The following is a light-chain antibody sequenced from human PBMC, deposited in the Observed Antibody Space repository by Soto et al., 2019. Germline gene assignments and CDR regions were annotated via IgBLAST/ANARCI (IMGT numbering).Light chain of an antibody. V-gene: IGKV1-16*01. CDR3: QQYSRYPYT. CDR1: QGIGNY. CDR2: GAS. Sequence: IQMTQSPSSLSASVGDRITITCRASQGIGNYVAWFQQRPGKAPKSLIYGASTLQSGVPSRFSGGGYGTYFTLTISSLQAEDLASYYCQQYSRYPYTFGQGTRLEIK. J-gene: IGKJ5*01.